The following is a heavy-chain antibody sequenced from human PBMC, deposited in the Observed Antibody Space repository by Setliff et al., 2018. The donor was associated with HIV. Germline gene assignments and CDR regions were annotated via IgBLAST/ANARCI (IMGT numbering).Heavy chain of an antibody. D-gene: IGHD2-2*01. CDR3: ARQKKSSSWSPNDY. Sequence: TLSLTCAVYGGSFSGYYWSWIRQPPGKGLEWIGEINHNKSSDYNPSLKSRVTMSVDTSKNQFSLKVKSVTAADTAVYYCARQKKSSSWSPNDYWGQGTLVTVSS. CDR1: GGSFSGYY. V-gene: IGHV4-34*01. J-gene: IGHJ4*02. CDR2: INHNKSS.